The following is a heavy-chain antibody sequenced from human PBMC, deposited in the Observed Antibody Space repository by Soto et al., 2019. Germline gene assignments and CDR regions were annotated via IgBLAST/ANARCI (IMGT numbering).Heavy chain of an antibody. D-gene: IGHD2-2*01. V-gene: IGHV1-3*01. J-gene: IGHJ6*03. Sequence: ASVKVSCKASGYTFTSYAMHWVRQAPGQRLEWMGWINAGNGNTKYSQKFQGRVTITRDTSASTAYMELSSLRSEDTAVYYCARGIPDRYYYYYMDVWGKGTTVTAP. CDR3: ARGIPDRYYYYYMDV. CDR2: INAGNGNT. CDR1: GYTFTSYA.